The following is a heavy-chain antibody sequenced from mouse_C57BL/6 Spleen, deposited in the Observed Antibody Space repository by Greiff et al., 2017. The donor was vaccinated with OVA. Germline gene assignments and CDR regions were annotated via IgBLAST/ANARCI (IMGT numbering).Heavy chain of an antibody. Sequence: QVQLLQPGAELVKPGASVKLSCKASGYTFTSYLMQWVKQRPGQGLEWIGEIDPSDSYTNYNQKFKGKATLTVDPSSSTAYMQLSGLTSGDSAVYYCASSGPPTGQFADWGQGTLVTVSA. CDR2: IDPSDSYT. J-gene: IGHJ3*01. CDR1: GYTFTSYL. V-gene: IGHV1-50*01. CDR3: ASSGPPTGQFAD. D-gene: IGHD4-1*02.